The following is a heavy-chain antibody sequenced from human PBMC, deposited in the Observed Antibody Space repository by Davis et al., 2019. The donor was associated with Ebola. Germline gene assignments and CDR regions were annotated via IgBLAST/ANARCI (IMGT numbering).Heavy chain of an antibody. Sequence: GWIRQPPGKGLEWIGSIYYSGSTYYNPSLESRVTISVDTSKNQFSLKLSPGTAADTAVYYCARLDAGSSWWGYYYYMDVWGQGTTVTVSS. J-gene: IGHJ6*03. D-gene: IGHD6-13*01. CDR3: ARLDAGSSWWGYYYYMDV. V-gene: IGHV4-39*01. CDR2: IYYSGST.